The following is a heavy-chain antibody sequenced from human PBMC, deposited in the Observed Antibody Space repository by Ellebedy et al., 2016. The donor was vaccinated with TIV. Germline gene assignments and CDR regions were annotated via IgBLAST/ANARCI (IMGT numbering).Heavy chain of an antibody. D-gene: IGHD1-14*01. Sequence: SETLSLXXTVSGASFSSYYWSWIRQPPGKGLEWIGRIFMSGSTSYNPSLTNRVTMSVDASTTQLSLNLRSVTAADTAVYFCARLRQSRDRSHWYFDLWGRGTLVTVSS. CDR3: ARLRQSRDRSHWYFDL. V-gene: IGHV4-4*07. CDR2: IFMSGST. J-gene: IGHJ2*01. CDR1: GASFSSYY.